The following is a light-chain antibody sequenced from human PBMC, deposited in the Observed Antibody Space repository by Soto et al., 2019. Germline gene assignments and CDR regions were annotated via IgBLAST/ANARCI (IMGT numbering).Light chain of an antibody. V-gene: IGLV2-18*02. CDR1: SSDGGNYDR. J-gene: IGLJ2*01. CDR2: EVS. Sequence: QSVLTQPPSVSGSPGQSVTISCTGTSSDGGNYDRVSWYQQPPGTAPKLVIYEVSNRPSGVPDRLSGSKSGNTASLTISGLQTEDEGDYFCTSYTSRRTVLFGGGTKLTVL. CDR3: TSYTSRRTVL.